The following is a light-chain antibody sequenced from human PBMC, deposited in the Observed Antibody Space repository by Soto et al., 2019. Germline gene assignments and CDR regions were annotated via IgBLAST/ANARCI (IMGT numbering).Light chain of an antibody. CDR2: AAS. CDR3: QQSYSTPLFT. CDR1: QSISSY. V-gene: IGKV1-39*01. Sequence: DIQMTQSPSSLSASVGDRVTITCRASQSISSYLNWYQQKPGKAPKLLIYAASSLQSGVPSRFSGNGSGTEFTLTISSLQPEDFATYYCQQSYSTPLFTFGPGTKVDIK. J-gene: IGKJ3*01.